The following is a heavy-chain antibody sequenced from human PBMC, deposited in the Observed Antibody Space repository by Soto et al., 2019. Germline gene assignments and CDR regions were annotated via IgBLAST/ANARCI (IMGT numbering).Heavy chain of an antibody. CDR2: IYATGTT. CDR1: GASISGYY. Sequence: SETLSLTCTVSGASISGYYWSRIRKSAGKGLEWIGRIYATGTTDYNPSLKSRVMMSVDTSKKQFSLRLRSVTAADTAVYYCVRDGTKTLRDWFDPWGQGISVTVSS. D-gene: IGHD1-1*01. V-gene: IGHV4-4*07. CDR3: VRDGTKTLRDWFDP. J-gene: IGHJ5*02.